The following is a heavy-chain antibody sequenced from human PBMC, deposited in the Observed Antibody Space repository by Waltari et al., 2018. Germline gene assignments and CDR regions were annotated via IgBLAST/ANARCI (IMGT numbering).Heavy chain of an antibody. CDR2: INHSGST. Sequence: QVQLQQWGAGLLKPSETLSLTCAVYGGSFSGYYWSWIRQPPGKGLEWIGEINHSGSTNYNPSLKSRVTISVDTSKNQFSLKLSSVTAADTAVYYCASLYCSGGSCYSSVVDYWGQGTLVTVSS. CDR3: ASLYCSGGSCYSSVVDY. J-gene: IGHJ4*02. V-gene: IGHV4-34*01. D-gene: IGHD2-15*01. CDR1: GGSFSGYY.